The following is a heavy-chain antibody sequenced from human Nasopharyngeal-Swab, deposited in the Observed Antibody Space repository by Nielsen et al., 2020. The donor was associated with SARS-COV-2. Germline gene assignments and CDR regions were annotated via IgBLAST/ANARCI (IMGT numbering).Heavy chain of an antibody. V-gene: IGHV4-30-4*01. D-gene: IGHD2-8*01. CDR3: ARGGPMASDAFDI. CDR2: IYYSGST. Sequence: SETLSLTCTVSGGSISSGDYYWSWIRQPPGKGLEWIGYIYYSGSTYYNPSLKSRVTISVDTSKNQFSLKLSSVTAADTAVYYCARGGPMASDAFDIWGQGTMVSVSS. J-gene: IGHJ3*02. CDR1: GGSISSGDYY.